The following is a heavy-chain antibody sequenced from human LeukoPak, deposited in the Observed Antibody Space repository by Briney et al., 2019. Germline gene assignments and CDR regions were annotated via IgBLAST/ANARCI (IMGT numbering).Heavy chain of an antibody. V-gene: IGHV3-21*01. D-gene: IGHD6-19*01. Sequence: GGSLRLSCAASGFTFSRYSMNWVRQAPGKGLEWVSCISSSVSSVFYADSVKGRFTISRDNAKNALYLQMNSLRAEDTGVYYCARVEFGYASGWYEGDYWGQGTLVTVSS. CDR1: GFTFSRYS. CDR2: ISSSVSSV. J-gene: IGHJ4*02. CDR3: ARVEFGYASGWYEGDY.